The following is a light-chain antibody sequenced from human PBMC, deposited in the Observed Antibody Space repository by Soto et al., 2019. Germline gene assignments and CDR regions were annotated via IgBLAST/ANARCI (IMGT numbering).Light chain of an antibody. Sequence: QSALTQPASVSGSPGQSITISCTGTSSDVGGYNYVSWYQQHPGKAPKLMIYAVSNRPSGVSNRFSGAKSGNTASLTISGLQAEDEADYYCSSYTSSSTLGFGTGSKVTV. V-gene: IGLV2-14*01. J-gene: IGLJ1*01. CDR2: AVS. CDR1: SSDVGGYNY. CDR3: SSYTSSSTLG.